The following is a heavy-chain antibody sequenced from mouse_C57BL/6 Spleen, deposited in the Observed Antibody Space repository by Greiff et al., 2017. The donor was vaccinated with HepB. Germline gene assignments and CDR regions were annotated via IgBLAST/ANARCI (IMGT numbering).Heavy chain of an antibody. V-gene: IGHV1-4*01. Sequence: QVQLKQSGAELARPGASVKMSCKASGYTFTSYTMHWVKQRPGQGLEWIGYINPSSGYTKYNQKFKDKATLTADKSSSTAYMQLSSLTSEDSAVYYCARSLDYIFDYGGQGTTLTVSS. CDR2: INPSSGYT. D-gene: IGHD2-4*01. CDR1: GYTFTSYT. CDR3: ARSLDYIFDY. J-gene: IGHJ2*01.